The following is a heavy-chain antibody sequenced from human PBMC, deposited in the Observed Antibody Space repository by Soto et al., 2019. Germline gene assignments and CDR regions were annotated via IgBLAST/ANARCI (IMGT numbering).Heavy chain of an antibody. D-gene: IGHD5-18*01. V-gene: IGHV4-59*01. CDR1: CGSIRSYY. CDR3: ARGAADTPMVDS. Sequence: PSETLSLTCTVSCGSIRSYYWTWIRQPPGKGLEWLGYIFYSGSTFYNPSLKSRVTISIHTSKSQFSLQLTSVTAADTAVYYCARGAADTPMVDSWGQGNVFTVSS. CDR2: IFYSGST. J-gene: IGHJ4*02.